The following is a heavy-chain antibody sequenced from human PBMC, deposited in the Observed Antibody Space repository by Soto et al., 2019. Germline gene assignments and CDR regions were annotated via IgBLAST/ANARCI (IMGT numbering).Heavy chain of an antibody. D-gene: IGHD3-10*01. Sequence: QVQLVQSGAEVKKPGASVKVSCKASGYTFTGYYMHWVRQAPGQGLEWMGWINPNSGGTNYAQKFQGWVTMTRDTXIXTXXMELSRLRSDDTAVYYCAREPRVRGVTLFYFGMDVWGQGTTVTVSS. CDR1: GYTFTGYY. CDR2: INPNSGGT. CDR3: AREPRVRGVTLFYFGMDV. J-gene: IGHJ6*02. V-gene: IGHV1-2*04.